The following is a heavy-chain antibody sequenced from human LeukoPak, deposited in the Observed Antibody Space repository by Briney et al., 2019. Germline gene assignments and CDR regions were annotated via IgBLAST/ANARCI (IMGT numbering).Heavy chain of an antibody. CDR3: AKEYSSRLNYFDY. V-gene: IGHV3-43D*03. Sequence: PGGSLRLSCGASGFTFDDYAMHWVRQAPGKGLEWVSLISWDGGSTYYADSVKGRFTISRDNSKNSLYLQMNSLRAEDTALYYCAKEYSSRLNYFDYWGQGTLVTVSS. D-gene: IGHD6-13*01. CDR1: GFTFDDYA. CDR2: ISWDGGST. J-gene: IGHJ4*02.